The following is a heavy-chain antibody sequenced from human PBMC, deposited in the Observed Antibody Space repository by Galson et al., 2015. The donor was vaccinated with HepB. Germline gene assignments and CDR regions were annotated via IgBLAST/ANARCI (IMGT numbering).Heavy chain of an antibody. Sequence: SVKVSCKASGAGVMHNYYAISWVRQAPGQGLEWMGGILPLFGTVKKAQEFQDRVTITADESTSTVYMELSSLRSEDTAIYYCAREGYSGYSVGGNFDVWGQGTLVTVSS. CDR3: AREGYSGYSVGGNFDV. CDR2: ILPLFGTV. J-gene: IGHJ4*02. V-gene: IGHV1-69*13. D-gene: IGHD5-12*01. CDR1: GAGVMHNYYA.